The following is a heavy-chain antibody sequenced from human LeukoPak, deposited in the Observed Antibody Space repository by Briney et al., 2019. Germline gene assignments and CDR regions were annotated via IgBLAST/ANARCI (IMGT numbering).Heavy chain of an antibody. Sequence: SGTLSLTCAVSGGSISSSNWWSWVRQPPGKGLEWIGEIYHSGSTNYNPSLKSRVTISVDKSKNQFSLKLSSVTAADTAVYYCARIGSGSYYWYYYYGMDVWGQGTTVTVSS. V-gene: IGHV4-4*02. CDR2: IYHSGST. J-gene: IGHJ6*02. CDR1: GGSISSSNW. CDR3: ARIGSGSYYWYYYYGMDV. D-gene: IGHD3-10*01.